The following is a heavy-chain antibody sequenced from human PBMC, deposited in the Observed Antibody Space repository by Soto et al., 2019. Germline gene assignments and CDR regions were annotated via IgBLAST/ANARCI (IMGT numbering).Heavy chain of an antibody. J-gene: IGHJ3*02. CDR1: GGSFSGYY. V-gene: IGHV4-34*01. D-gene: IGHD6-19*01. CDR3: AREAGDAFDI. CDR2: INHSGST. Sequence: SETLSLTCAVYGGSFSGYYWSWIRQPPGKGLEWIGEINHSGSTNYNPSLKSRVTISVDTSKNQFSLKLGSVTAADTAVYYCAREAGDAFDIWGQGTMVTVSS.